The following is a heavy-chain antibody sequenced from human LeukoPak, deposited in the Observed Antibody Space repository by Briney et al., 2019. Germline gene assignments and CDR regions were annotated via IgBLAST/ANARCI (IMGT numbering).Heavy chain of an antibody. CDR1: GFTFSSYA. Sequence: PGGSLRLSWAAAGFTFSSYAMSWVRQAPGKWLAWVSGISGSGGSAHYADSVKGRFTISRDNSKNTLYLQMNSLRAEDTAVYYCAKDGESYDFWSGYLFDYWGQGTLVTVSS. V-gene: IGHV3-23*01. CDR2: ISGSGGSA. CDR3: AKDGESYDFWSGYLFDY. J-gene: IGHJ4*02. D-gene: IGHD3-3*01.